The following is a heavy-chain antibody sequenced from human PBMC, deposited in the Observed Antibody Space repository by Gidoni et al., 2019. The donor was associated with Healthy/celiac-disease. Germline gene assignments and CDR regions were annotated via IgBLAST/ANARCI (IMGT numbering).Heavy chain of an antibody. D-gene: IGHD2-2*01. V-gene: IGHV3-21*01. CDR1: GYTFSSYS. CDR3: GVGRQLLFAY. Sequence: EVQLVESGGGLVKPGGSLRLSCAASGYTFSSYSLNWVRQAPGKGLEWVSSISSSSSYIYYADSVKGRFTISRDNAKNSLYLQMNSLRAEDTAVYYCGVGRQLLFAYWGQGTLVTVSS. J-gene: IGHJ4*02. CDR2: ISSSSSYI.